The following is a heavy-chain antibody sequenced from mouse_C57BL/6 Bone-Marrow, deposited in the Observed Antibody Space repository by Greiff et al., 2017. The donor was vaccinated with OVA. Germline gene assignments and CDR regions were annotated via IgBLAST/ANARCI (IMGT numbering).Heavy chain of an antibody. Sequence: QVHVKQSGAELVRPGTSVKMSCKASGYTFTNYWIGWAKQRPGHGLEWIGDIYPGGGYTNYNEKFKGKATLTADKSSSTAYMQFSSLTSEDSAIYYCARITTKYFDVWGTGTTVTVSS. CDR3: ARITTKYFDV. D-gene: IGHD1-1*01. CDR1: GYTFTNYW. V-gene: IGHV1-63*01. J-gene: IGHJ1*03. CDR2: IYPGGGYT.